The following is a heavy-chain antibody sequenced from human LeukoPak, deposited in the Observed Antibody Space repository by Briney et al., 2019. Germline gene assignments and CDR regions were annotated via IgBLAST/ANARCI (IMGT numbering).Heavy chain of an antibody. V-gene: IGHV3-23*01. CDR2: ISNSGGSV. D-gene: IGHD5-24*01. CDR3: AKGPGRWLQLRYFDF. Sequence: TGGSLRLSCAASGFTFSSYAMSWVRQAPGKGLEWVSAISNSGGSVYYADSVKGRFTISRDNSKNTLYLQMSSLRADDTAVYYCAKGPGRWLQLRYFDFWGQGTLVIVSS. CDR1: GFTFSSYA. J-gene: IGHJ4*02.